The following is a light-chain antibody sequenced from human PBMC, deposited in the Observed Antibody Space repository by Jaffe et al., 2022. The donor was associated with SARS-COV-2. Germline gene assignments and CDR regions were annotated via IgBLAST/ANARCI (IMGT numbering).Light chain of an antibody. CDR2: DVS. CDR3: SSYTSDSTRV. Sequence: QSALTQPASVSGSPGQSITISCTGSSSDVGGYNYVSWYQHYPGKAPKLMIYDVSNRPSGVSDRFSGSKSGNTASLTISGLQADDEADYFCSSYTSDSTRVFGTGTKVTVL. V-gene: IGLV2-14*03. CDR1: SSDVGGYNY. J-gene: IGLJ1*01.